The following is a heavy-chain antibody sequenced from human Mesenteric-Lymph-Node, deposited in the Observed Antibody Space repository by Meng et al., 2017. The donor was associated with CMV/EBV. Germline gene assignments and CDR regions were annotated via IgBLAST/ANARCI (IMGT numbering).Heavy chain of an antibody. CDR1: GFTVSSNY. J-gene: IGHJ5*02. Sequence: GESLKISCAASGFTVSSNYMSWVRQAPGKGLEWVSVIYSGGSTYYADSVKGRFTISRDNAKNSLYLQMNSLRAEDTAVYYCAREDYDYVWGSLNWFDPWGQGTLVTVSS. CDR2: IYSGGST. V-gene: IGHV3-53*01. D-gene: IGHD3-16*01. CDR3: AREDYDYVWGSLNWFDP.